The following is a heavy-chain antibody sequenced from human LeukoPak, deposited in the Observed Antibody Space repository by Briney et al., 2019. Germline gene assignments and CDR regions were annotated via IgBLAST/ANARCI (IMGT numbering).Heavy chain of an antibody. CDR2: IRYDGSNK. CDR1: GFTFTGYA. V-gene: IGHV3-30*02. Sequence: QPGGSLRLSCAASGFTFTGYALHWVRQAPGKGLEWVAFIRYDGSNKYYADSVKGRFTISRDNSKNTLYLQMNSLRAEDTAVYYCAKDRDVLVPAAHWGQGTLVTVSS. CDR3: AKDRDVLVPAAH. D-gene: IGHD2-2*01. J-gene: IGHJ4*02.